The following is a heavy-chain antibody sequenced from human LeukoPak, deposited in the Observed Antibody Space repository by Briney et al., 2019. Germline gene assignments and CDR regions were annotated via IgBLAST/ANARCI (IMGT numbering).Heavy chain of an antibody. CDR2: MNPNSGNT. CDR1: GYTFTSYD. Sequence: ASVKASCKASGYTFTSYDISWVRQATGQGLEWMGWMNPNSGNTGYAQKFQGRVTMTRNTSISTAYMELSSLRSEDTAVYYCARGDDYDFWSGYYQPYNYWGQGTLVTVSS. J-gene: IGHJ4*02. D-gene: IGHD3-3*01. CDR3: ARGDDYDFWSGYYQPYNY. V-gene: IGHV1-8*01.